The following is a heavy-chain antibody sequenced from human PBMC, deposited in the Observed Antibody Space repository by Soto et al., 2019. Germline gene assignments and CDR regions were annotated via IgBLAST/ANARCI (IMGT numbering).Heavy chain of an antibody. D-gene: IGHD1-26*01. CDR3: ARPYSGGPNDPFDV. V-gene: IGHV5-51*01. CDR1: GYSFTNYW. Sequence: GESLKISCKGSGYSFTNYWNGWVRQMPGKGLEWMGIIYPGDSHAIYSPSFQGQVTMSADKSISTAYLQWSSLKASDTAMYYCARPYSGGPNDPFDVWGQGTMVTVSS. J-gene: IGHJ3*01. CDR2: IYPGDSHA.